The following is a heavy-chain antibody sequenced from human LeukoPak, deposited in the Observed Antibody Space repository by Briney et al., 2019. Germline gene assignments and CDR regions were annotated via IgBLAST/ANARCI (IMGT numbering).Heavy chain of an antibody. V-gene: IGHV3-21*01. CDR1: GFTFSSYS. CDR2: ISSSSSYI. D-gene: IGHD3-9*01. CDR3: ARVLSRARYFDWLLQRNYGMDV. J-gene: IGHJ6*02. Sequence: PGGSLRLSCAASGFTFSSYSMNWVRQAPGKGLEWVSSISSSSSYIYYADSVKGRFTISRDNAKNSLYLQMNSLRVEDTAVYYCARVLSRARYFDWLLQRNYGMDVWGQGTTVTVSS.